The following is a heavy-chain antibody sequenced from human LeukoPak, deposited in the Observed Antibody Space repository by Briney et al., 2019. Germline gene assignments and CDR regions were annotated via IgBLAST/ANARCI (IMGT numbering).Heavy chain of an antibody. Sequence: AQSLRLSSATSTFTFSSYSMNSVRQAPGKALERLSSISSSSSYIYYADSVKGRFTISRDNAKNSLSLQTNRLRAEHTAVYYCARDLHFPPDGGWRQGTLVTVSS. D-gene: IGHD3-3*01. V-gene: IGHV3-21*01. CDR1: TFTFSSYS. CDR2: ISSSSSYI. J-gene: IGHJ4*02. CDR3: ARDLHFPPDGG.